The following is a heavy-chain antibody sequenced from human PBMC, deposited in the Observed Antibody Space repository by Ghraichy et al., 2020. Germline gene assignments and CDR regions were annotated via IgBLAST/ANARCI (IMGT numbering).Heavy chain of an antibody. J-gene: IGHJ5*02. CDR2: ISYDGSNK. V-gene: IGHV3-30*18. D-gene: IGHD3-10*01. CDR3: AKEGERFGDGWFDP. Sequence: GGSLRLSCAASGFTFSSYGMHWVRQAPGKGLEWVAVISYDGSNKYYADSVKGRFTISRDNSKNTLYLQMNSLRAEDTAVYYCAKEGERFGDGWFDPWGQGTLVTVSS. CDR1: GFTFSSYG.